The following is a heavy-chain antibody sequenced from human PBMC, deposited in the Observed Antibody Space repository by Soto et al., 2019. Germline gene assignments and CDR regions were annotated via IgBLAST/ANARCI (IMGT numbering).Heavy chain of an antibody. V-gene: IGHV3-21*01. CDR2: ISGSSRYI. CDR1: GFTFGSYT. D-gene: IGHD2-2*03. J-gene: IGHJ6*02. Sequence: KTGGSLRLSCAASGFTFGSYTINWVRKAPGKGLEWVSSISGSSRYIYYADSLKGRFTISRDNAKNSVYLQMNSLRAEDTAVYYCAREPRPGYCSSTSCYGMDVWGQGTTVTVSS. CDR3: AREPRPGYCSSTSCYGMDV.